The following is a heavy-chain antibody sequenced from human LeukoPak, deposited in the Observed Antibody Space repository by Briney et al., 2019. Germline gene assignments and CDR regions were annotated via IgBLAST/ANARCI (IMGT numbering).Heavy chain of an antibody. Sequence: GGSLRLSCAASEFTFSSYWMSWVRQAPGKGLEWVASIKQDGSEKYYVDSVKGRVTISRDNAKNSLYLQMNSLRAEDTAVYYCARVFGAGYSDYWGQGTLVTVSS. CDR3: ARVFGAGYSDY. CDR2: IKQDGSEK. J-gene: IGHJ4*02. V-gene: IGHV3-7*01. CDR1: EFTFSSYW. D-gene: IGHD4/OR15-4a*01.